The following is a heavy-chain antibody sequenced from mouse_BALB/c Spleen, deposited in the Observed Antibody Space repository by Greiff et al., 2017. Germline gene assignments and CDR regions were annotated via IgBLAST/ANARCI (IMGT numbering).Heavy chain of an antibody. J-gene: IGHJ3*01. CDR1: GYAFTSYI. D-gene: IGHD2-4*01. Sequence: EVQGVESGPELVQPGASVKVSCKASGYAFTSYIMYWVKQSHGKSLEWIGYIDPYNGGTSYTQKFKGKATLTVDKSSSTAYMHLNSLTSEDSAVYYCARWDYDGFADWGQGTLVTVSA. CDR3: ARWDYDGFAD. CDR2: IDPYNGGT. V-gene: IGHV1S135*01.